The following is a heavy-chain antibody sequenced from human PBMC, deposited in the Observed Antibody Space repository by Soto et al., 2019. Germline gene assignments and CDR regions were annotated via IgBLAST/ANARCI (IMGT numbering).Heavy chain of an antibody. V-gene: IGHV3-23*01. CDR2: ISGSGGST. J-gene: IGHJ5*02. CDR1: GFTFSSYA. Sequence: PGGSLRLSCAASGFTFSSYAMSWVRQAPGKGLEWVSAISGSGGSTYYADSVKGRFTISRDNSKNTLYLQMNSLRAEDTAVYYCAKEIGCSVGSCYHKYNWFDPWGQGTLVTVSS. D-gene: IGHD2-15*01. CDR3: AKEIGCSVGSCYHKYNWFDP.